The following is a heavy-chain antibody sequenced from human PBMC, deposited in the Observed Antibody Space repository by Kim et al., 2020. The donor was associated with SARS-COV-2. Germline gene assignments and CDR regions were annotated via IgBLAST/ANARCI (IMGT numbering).Heavy chain of an antibody. CDR1: GFTFSSYG. J-gene: IGHJ6*02. CDR3: AKEHPPGYSSGWSYYYYGIDI. CDR2: ISFDGSNK. Sequence: GGSLRLSCAASGFTFSSYGMHWVRQAPGKGLEWVAVISFDGSNKYYADSVKGRFTISRDNSKNTLYLQMNSLSAEATAVYYCAKEHPPGYSSGWSYYYYGIDIWGQGTTGTVSS. V-gene: IGHV3-30*18. D-gene: IGHD6-19*01.